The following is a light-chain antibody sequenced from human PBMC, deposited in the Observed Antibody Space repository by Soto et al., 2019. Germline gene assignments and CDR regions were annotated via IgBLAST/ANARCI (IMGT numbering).Light chain of an antibody. CDR2: AAS. Sequence: IQLTQSPSSLSASVGDRVTITCRASQGISSYLAWYQQKPGKAPKLLIYAASTLQSGVPSRFSGSGSGTDFTLTISRLEPGDFAVYYCQHFGGTTFTFGQGTRLEIK. J-gene: IGKJ5*01. V-gene: IGKV1-9*01. CDR3: QHFGGTTFT. CDR1: QGISSY.